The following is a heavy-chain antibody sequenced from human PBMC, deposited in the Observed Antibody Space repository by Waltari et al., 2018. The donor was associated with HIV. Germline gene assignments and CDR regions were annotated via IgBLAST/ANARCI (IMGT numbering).Heavy chain of an antibody. J-gene: IGHJ4*02. V-gene: IGHV4-4*02. CDR2: VYHSGRT. CDR1: GASISSSKW. D-gene: IGHD4-17*01. CDR3: ARVRDSGDYGHFDS. Sequence: QVQLQESGPGLVRPSGTLSLTCAVSGASISSSKWWSWVRQPPGKGLEWIGEVYHSGRTTKNPCFKSRLTLSIDKSKRQFSLNLTSVTAADTAMYYCARVRDSGDYGHFDSWGRGTLVIVSS.